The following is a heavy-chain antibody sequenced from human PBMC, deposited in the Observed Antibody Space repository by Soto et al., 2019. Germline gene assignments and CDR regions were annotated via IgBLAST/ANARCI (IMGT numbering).Heavy chain of an antibody. CDR1: MDTVSSDSAA. J-gene: IGHJ6*02. CDR2: TYYRSKWSN. D-gene: IGHD3-10*01. CDR3: AGVPWFRGMDV. Sequence: PSQTLSLTCAISMDTVSSDSAAWIWIRQSPSRGLEWLGRTYYRSKWSNDYAVSVKSRITINPDTSKNQFSLHLNSVTPEDTAVYYCAGVPWFRGMDVWGQGTPVTVSS. V-gene: IGHV6-1*01.